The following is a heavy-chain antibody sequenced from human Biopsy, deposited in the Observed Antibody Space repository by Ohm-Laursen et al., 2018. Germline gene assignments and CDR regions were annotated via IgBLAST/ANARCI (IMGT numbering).Heavy chain of an antibody. D-gene: IGHD3-22*01. CDR1: GFTFDDYA. J-gene: IGHJ4*02. CDR3: AKGLYDTSGYYISVFDY. CDR2: INWNSNNI. V-gene: IGHV3-9*01. Sequence: SLRLSCAASGFTFDDYAMHWVRQAPGKGLEWVSGINWNSNNINYADSVKGRFTISRDNAKNSLYLQMNSLRPEDKALYYCAKGLYDTSGYYISVFDYWGQGTLVTVSS.